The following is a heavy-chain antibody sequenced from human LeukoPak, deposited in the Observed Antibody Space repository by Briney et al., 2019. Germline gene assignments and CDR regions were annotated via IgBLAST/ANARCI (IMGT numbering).Heavy chain of an antibody. Sequence: GGSLRLSCAASGFTFSSYSMNWVRQAPGRGLEWVSSISSSSSYIYYADSVKGRFTISRDNAKNSLYLQMNSLRAEDTAVYYCARYSSGWYVLWGQGTLVTVSS. CDR1: GFTFSSYS. D-gene: IGHD6-19*01. J-gene: IGHJ4*02. CDR2: ISSSSSYI. V-gene: IGHV3-21*01. CDR3: ARYSSGWYVL.